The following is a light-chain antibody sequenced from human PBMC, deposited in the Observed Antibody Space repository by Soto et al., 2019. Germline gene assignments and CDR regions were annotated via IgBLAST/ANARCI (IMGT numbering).Light chain of an antibody. J-gene: IGKJ2*02. CDR2: AAS. V-gene: IGKV1-27*01. CDR1: QGISNY. Sequence: DIQMTQSPSSLSASVGDRVTITCRASQGISNYLAWYQQKPGKVPKLLIYAASTLQSGVPSRFSGSGSGTDSTHTISRLHPEDVANYYYQKYNSASRTFGLGTKLEIK. CDR3: QKYNSASRT.